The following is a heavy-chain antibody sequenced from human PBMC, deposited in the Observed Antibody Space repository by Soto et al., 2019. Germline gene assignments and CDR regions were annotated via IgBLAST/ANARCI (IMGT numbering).Heavy chain of an antibody. J-gene: IGHJ6*02. D-gene: IGHD3-3*01. CDR1: GGSFSGYY. CDR2: INHSGST. Sequence: PSETLSLTCAVYGGSFSGYYWSWIRQPPGKGLEWIGEINHSGSTNYNPSLKSRVTISVDTSKNQFSLKLSSVTAADTAVYYCARVYYDFWSGYYFYYGMDVWGQGTTVTVSS. CDR3: ARVYYDFWSGYYFYYGMDV. V-gene: IGHV4-34*01.